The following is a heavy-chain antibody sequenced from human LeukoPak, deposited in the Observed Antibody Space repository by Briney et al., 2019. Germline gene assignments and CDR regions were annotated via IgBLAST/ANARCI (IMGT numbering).Heavy chain of an antibody. CDR1: GGSFSGYY. D-gene: IGHD3-16*02. CDR2: INHSGST. Sequence: SETLSLTCAVYGGSFSGYYWSWIRQPPGKGLEWIGEINHSGSTNYNPSLKSRVTISVGTSKNQFSLKLSSVTAADTAVYYCASVILNYYYMDVWGKGTTVTVSS. V-gene: IGHV4-34*01. J-gene: IGHJ6*03. CDR3: ASVILNYYYMDV.